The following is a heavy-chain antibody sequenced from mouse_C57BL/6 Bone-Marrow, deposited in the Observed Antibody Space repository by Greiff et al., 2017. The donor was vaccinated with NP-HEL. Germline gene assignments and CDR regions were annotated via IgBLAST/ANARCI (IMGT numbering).Heavy chain of an antibody. Sequence: QVQLKQPGAELVKPGASVKLSCKASGYTFTSYWMHWVKQRPGQGLEWIGMIHPNSGSTNYNEKFKSKATLTVDKSSSTAYMQLSSLTSEDSAVYYCARLVITTVVAWYFDVWGTGTTVTVSS. CDR2: IHPNSGST. CDR1: GYTFTSYW. CDR3: ARLVITTVVAWYFDV. V-gene: IGHV1-64*01. J-gene: IGHJ1*03. D-gene: IGHD1-1*01.